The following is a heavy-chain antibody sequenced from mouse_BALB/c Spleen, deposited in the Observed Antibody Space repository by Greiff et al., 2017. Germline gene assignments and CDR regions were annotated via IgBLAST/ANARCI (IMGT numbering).Heavy chain of an antibody. J-gene: IGHJ4*01. CDR2: IYPGSGNT. V-gene: IGHV1-63*01. Sequence: QVQLQQSGAELVRPGTSVKISCKASGYAFTNYWLGWVKQRPGHGLEWIGDIYPGSGNTYYNEKFKGKATLTADKSSSTAYMQLSSLTSEDSAVYFCARYDGYPYYAMDHWGQGTSVTVSS. CDR3: ARYDGYPYYAMDH. CDR1: GYAFTNYW. D-gene: IGHD2-3*01.